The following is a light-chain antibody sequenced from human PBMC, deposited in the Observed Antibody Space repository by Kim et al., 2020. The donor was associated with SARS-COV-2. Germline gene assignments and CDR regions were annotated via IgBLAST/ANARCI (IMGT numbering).Light chain of an antibody. J-gene: IGLJ3*02. CDR2: GNS. CDR3: QSYDSSLSGSEV. V-gene: IGLV1-40*01. Sequence: VTISCTRSSSNIGAVYDVHWYQQLPGTAPKLLIYGNSNRPSGVPDRFSGSKSGTSASLAITGLQAEDEADYYCQSYDSSLSGSEVFGGGTKLTVL. CDR1: SSNIGAVYD.